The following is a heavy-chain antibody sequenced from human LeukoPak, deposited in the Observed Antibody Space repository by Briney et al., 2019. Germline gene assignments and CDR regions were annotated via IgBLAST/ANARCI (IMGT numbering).Heavy chain of an antibody. CDR2: ISYDGSNK. J-gene: IGHJ6*03. CDR3: ARGYSSGWYQKRIGYYYYYYMDV. Sequence: GKSLRLSCAASGFTFSSYTMHWVRQAPGKGLEWVAFISYDGSNKYYADSVKGRFTISRDNSKNTLYLQMNSLRAEDTAVYYCARGYSSGWYQKRIGYYYYYYMDVWGKGTTVTISS. CDR1: GFTFSSYT. D-gene: IGHD6-19*01. V-gene: IGHV3-30*04.